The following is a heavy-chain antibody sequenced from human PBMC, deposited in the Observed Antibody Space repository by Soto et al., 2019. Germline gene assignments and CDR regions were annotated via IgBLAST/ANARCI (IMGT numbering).Heavy chain of an antibody. CDR2: IIPIFGTA. Sequence: ASVKVSCKASGGTFSSYAISWVRQAPGQGLEWMGGIIPIFGTANYAQKFQGRVTITADESTSTAYMELSSLRSEDTAVYYCAVGRDYYDSSGYYPRRGYGMDVWGQGTTVTVSS. V-gene: IGHV1-69*13. J-gene: IGHJ6*02. CDR3: AVGRDYYDSSGYYPRRGYGMDV. D-gene: IGHD3-22*01. CDR1: GGTFSSYA.